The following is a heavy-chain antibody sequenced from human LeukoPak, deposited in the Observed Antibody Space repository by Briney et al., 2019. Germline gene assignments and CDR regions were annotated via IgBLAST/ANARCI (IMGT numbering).Heavy chain of an antibody. D-gene: IGHD1-1*01. CDR3: ARRPSRYLVSRIYYFDY. Sequence: SETLSLTCTVSGVSISSSSFNWVWIRQTPEKGLEWIASISNSGNTHYTPSLKSRVTISVDTSKNQFSLNVTSVTAADTAVYYCARRPSRYLVSRIYYFDYWGQGALVSVSS. J-gene: IGHJ4*02. V-gene: IGHV4-39*07. CDR1: GVSISSSSFN. CDR2: ISNSGNT.